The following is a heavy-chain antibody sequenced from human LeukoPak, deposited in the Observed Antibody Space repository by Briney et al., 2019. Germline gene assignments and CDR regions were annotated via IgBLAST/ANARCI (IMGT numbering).Heavy chain of an antibody. Sequence: GGSLRLSCAVSGFTFSSYGMHWVRQAPGKGLEWVAFIRYDGSNKYYADSVKGRFTISRDNSKNTLYLQMNSLRAEDTAVYYCASYTATADAADLWGQGTMVTVSS. V-gene: IGHV3-30*02. CDR1: GFTFSSYG. CDR3: ASYTATADAADL. J-gene: IGHJ3*01. CDR2: IRYDGSNK.